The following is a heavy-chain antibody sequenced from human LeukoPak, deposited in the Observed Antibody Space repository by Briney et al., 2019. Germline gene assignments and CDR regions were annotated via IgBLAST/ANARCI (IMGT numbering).Heavy chain of an antibody. CDR3: ARGRSSRPGYYYYYGMDV. CDR2: ISSSGSTI. D-gene: IGHD6-13*01. V-gene: IGHV3-48*03. J-gene: IGHJ6*02. Sequence: GGSLRLSCAASGFTFSSYEMNWVRQAPGKGLEWVSYISSSGSTIYYADSVKGRFTISRDNAKNSLYLQMNSLRAEDTAVYYCARGRSSRPGYYYYYGMDVWGQGTTVTVSS. CDR1: GFTFSSYE.